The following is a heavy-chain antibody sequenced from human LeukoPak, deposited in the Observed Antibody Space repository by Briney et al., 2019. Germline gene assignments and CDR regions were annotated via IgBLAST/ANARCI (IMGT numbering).Heavy chain of an antibody. V-gene: IGHV4-59*11. Sequence: KPSETLSLTCTVSGASISGHYWIWIRQPPGKGLEWIGYVYSSGRTNYNPSLKSRVTMSVDTSKNQFSLKLSSVTAADTVVYYSARDSSGYNWFDPWGQGTVVSVSS. CDR1: GASISGHY. D-gene: IGHD3-22*01. J-gene: IGHJ5*02. CDR3: ARDSSGYNWFDP. CDR2: VYSSGRT.